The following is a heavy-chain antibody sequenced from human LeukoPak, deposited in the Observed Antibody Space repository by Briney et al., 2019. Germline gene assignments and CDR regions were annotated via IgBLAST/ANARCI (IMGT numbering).Heavy chain of an antibody. V-gene: IGHV3-7*03. CDR1: GFTFTNYW. CDR3: ARDFGSAAAIYEY. J-gene: IGHJ4*02. CDR2: INQNGVEI. Sequence: PGGSLRLSCATSGFTFTNYWMTWVRQAPGKGLEWVANINQNGVEIYYVESVKGRFTISRDSGRNSLFLQMNSLRAEDTAVYYGARDFGSAAAIYEYWGQGTLVTVSS. D-gene: IGHD6-13*01.